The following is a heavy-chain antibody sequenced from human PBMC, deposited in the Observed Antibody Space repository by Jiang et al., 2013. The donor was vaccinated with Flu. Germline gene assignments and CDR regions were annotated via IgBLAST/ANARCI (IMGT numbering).Heavy chain of an antibody. J-gene: IGHJ5*02. CDR3: ARGFMGSASADPSDPHNWFDP. CDR2: ISHNGKA. Sequence: GKGLEWIGSISHNGKAYYNPSLRSRVSISVDTSKNQFSLRLTSVTAADTAVYHCARGFMGSASADPSDPHNWFDPWGQGARVTVSS. V-gene: IGHV4-38-2*02. D-gene: IGHD2-15*01.